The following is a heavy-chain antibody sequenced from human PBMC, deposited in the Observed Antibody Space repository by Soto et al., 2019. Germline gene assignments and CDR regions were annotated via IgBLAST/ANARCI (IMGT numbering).Heavy chain of an antibody. CDR2: ISGSGGNA. V-gene: IGHV3-23*01. D-gene: IGHD1-26*01. CDR1: GFTFSSYA. J-gene: IGHJ6*02. Sequence: EVQLLESGGGLVQPGGSLRLSCAASGFTFSSYAMSWVRQAPGKGLEWVSTISGSGGNAYYADSVKGRFSISRDNSKNKLRLQMNSLRADDTAVYYCAKDGASGSYPPYYYYGMDVRGQGTTVTVSS. CDR3: AKDGASGSYPPYYYYGMDV.